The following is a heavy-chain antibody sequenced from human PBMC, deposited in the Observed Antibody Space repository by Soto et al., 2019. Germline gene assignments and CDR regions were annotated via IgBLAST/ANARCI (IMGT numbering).Heavy chain of an antibody. J-gene: IGHJ6*02. CDR3: ARRHFLAARSGHYYYCMDV. CDR1: GYTFTSYY. V-gene: IGHV1-46*01. Sequence: ASVKVSCKASGYTFTSYYMHWVRQAPGQGLEWMGIINPSGGSTSYAQKFQGRVTMTRDTSTSTVYMELSSLRSEDTAVYYCARRHFLAARSGHYYYCMDVWGQGTTVTVSS. D-gene: IGHD6-6*01. CDR2: INPSGGST.